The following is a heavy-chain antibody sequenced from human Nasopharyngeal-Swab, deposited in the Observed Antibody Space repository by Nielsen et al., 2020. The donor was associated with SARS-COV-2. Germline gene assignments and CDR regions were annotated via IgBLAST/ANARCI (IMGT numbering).Heavy chain of an antibody. J-gene: IGHJ3*02. CDR3: ARVGGYCSSIICYRRAFDI. Sequence: GTVKGSCKASLYTFTGYGISWGREAPGEGRGWVGWISAYNGNTNYAQKLQGKVTMTTDTSTSTAHMDLRSLRSDGTAVYYCARVGGYCSSIICYRRAFDIWGQGTMVTVSS. CDR2: ISAYNGNT. V-gene: IGHV1-18*04. CDR1: LYTFTGYG. D-gene: IGHD2-2*01.